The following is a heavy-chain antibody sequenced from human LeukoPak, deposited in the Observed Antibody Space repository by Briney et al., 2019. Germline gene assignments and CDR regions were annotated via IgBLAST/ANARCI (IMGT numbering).Heavy chain of an antibody. Sequence: GGSLRLSCAASGFTVSSNYMSWVRQAPGKGLEWVSVIYSGGSTYYADSVKGRFTISRDNSKNTLYLQMNSLRAEDTAVYYCARDRRYCSGGSCYGSAFDIWGQGTMVTVSS. CDR1: GFTVSSNY. CDR3: ARDRRYCSGGSCYGSAFDI. D-gene: IGHD2-15*01. CDR2: IYSGGST. V-gene: IGHV3-53*01. J-gene: IGHJ3*02.